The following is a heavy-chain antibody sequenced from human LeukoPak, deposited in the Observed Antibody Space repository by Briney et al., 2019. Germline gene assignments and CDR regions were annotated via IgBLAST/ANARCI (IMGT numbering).Heavy chain of an antibody. CDR1: GGSISSSSYY. CDR3: ASTRSTSCFCWFDP. D-gene: IGHD2-2*01. CDR2: IYYSGST. V-gene: IGHV4-39*01. Sequence: SGTLSLTCTVSGGSISSSSYYWGWIRQPPGKELEWIGSIYYSGSTYYNPSLKSRVTISVDTSKNQFSLKLSSVTAADTAVYYCASTRSTSCFCWFDPWGQGTLVTVSS. J-gene: IGHJ5*02.